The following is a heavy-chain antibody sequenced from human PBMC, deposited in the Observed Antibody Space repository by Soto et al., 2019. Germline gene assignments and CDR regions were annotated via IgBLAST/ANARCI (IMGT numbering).Heavy chain of an antibody. CDR2: IKRDGSEK. Sequence: EVQLVESGGGLVQPGGSLRLSCAASGFTFGSNWMSWVRQAPGKGVEWVANIKRDGSEKYYGDSVKGRFTISRDNAKNTLYLQMNSLRADDTAVYYCASLQWESSGYADYWGQGTLVTVSS. CDR3: ASLQWESSGYADY. D-gene: IGHD5-12*01. V-gene: IGHV3-7*03. J-gene: IGHJ4*02. CDR1: GFTFGSNW.